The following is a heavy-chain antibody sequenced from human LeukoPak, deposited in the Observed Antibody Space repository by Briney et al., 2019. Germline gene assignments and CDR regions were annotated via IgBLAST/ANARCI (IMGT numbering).Heavy chain of an antibody. V-gene: IGHV3-48*03. CDR3: ARGITSGPRRYDVRNFDY. J-gene: IGHJ4*02. D-gene: IGHD3-3*01. CDR1: GFTFSTYD. CDR2: ISRGGDSI. Sequence: PGGSLRLSCAASGFTFSTYDMNWVRQAPGKGLEWISFISRGGDSINYADSVKGRFTISRDNAKSSLYLELKSLRAEDTAVYYCARGITSGPRRYDVRNFDYWGQGTPVTVSS.